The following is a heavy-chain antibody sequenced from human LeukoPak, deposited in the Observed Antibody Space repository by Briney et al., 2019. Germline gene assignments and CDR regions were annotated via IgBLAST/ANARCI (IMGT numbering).Heavy chain of an antibody. V-gene: IGHV4-59*12. D-gene: IGHD5-12*01. CDR3: ARGQVVANDY. CDR1: GGSISSYY. J-gene: IGHJ4*02. Sequence: SETLSLTCTVSGGSISSYYWTWIRQPPGKGLEWIGYIYYSGTTNYNPSLKSRVTISVDTSKNQFSLNLSSVTAADTAVYYCARGQVVANDYWGQGTLVTVSS. CDR2: IYYSGTT.